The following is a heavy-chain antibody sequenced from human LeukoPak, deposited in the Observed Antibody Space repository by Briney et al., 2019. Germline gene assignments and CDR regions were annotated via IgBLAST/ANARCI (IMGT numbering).Heavy chain of an antibody. Sequence: GGSLRLSCAASGSTFSSYDMHWVRQATGKGLEWVSAIGTAGDTYYPGSVKGRFTISRENAKNSLYLQMNSLRAGDTAVYYCARVHYSGYDSYYFDYWGQGTLVTVSS. D-gene: IGHD5-12*01. CDR1: GSTFSSYD. J-gene: IGHJ4*02. CDR3: ARVHYSGYDSYYFDY. V-gene: IGHV3-13*04. CDR2: IGTAGDT.